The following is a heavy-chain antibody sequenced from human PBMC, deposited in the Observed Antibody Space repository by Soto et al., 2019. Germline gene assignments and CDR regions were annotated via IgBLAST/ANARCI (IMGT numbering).Heavy chain of an antibody. J-gene: IGHJ3*02. CDR3: ARDRKGSWFYAFDI. Sequence: ASVKVSCKASGYTFTSHGISWVRQAPGQGLEWMGWISGSNGNTNYAQKLQGRVTLATDTSTSTAYMELTSLRSDDTAIYYCARDRKGSWFYAFDIWGQGTMVTVSS. D-gene: IGHD6-13*01. V-gene: IGHV1-18*04. CDR2: ISGSNGNT. CDR1: GYTFTSHG.